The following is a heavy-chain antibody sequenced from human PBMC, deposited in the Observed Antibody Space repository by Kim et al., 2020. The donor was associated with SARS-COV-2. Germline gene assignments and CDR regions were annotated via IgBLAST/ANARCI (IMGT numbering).Heavy chain of an antibody. D-gene: IGHD3-22*01. Sequence: GGSLRLSCAASGFTFSNAWMSWVRQAPGKGLEWVGRIKSKTDGGTTDYAAPVKGRFTISRDDSKNTLYLQMNSLKTEDTAVYYCTTFTYYYDSSGYYPFDYWGQGTLVTVSS. CDR1: GFTFSNAW. V-gene: IGHV3-15*01. CDR3: TTFTYYYDSSGYYPFDY. CDR2: IKSKTDGGTT. J-gene: IGHJ4*02.